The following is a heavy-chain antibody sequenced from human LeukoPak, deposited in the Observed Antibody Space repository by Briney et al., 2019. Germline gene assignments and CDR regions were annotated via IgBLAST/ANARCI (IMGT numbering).Heavy chain of an antibody. CDR3: ASLVATGYGMDV. CDR2: INAGNGNT. V-gene: IGHV1-3*01. CDR1: GYTFTSYA. D-gene: IGHD5-12*01. J-gene: IGHJ6*02. Sequence: ASVKVSCKASGYTFTSYAMNWVRQAPGQGLEWMGWINAGNGNTKYSQKFQGRVTITRDTSASTAYMELSSLRSEDTAVYYCASLVATGYGMDVWGQGTTVTVSS.